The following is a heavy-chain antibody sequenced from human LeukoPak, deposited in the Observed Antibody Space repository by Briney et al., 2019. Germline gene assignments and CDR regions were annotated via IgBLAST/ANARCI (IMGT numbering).Heavy chain of an antibody. CDR3: AKDTYTVVNGDYFDY. CDR1: GFTFSTYG. V-gene: IGHV3-30*02. J-gene: IGHJ4*02. CDR2: IWYDGSKK. D-gene: IGHD4-23*01. Sequence: GGSLRLSCAASGFTFSTYGMHWVRQAPGKGLEWVAVIWYDGSKKYYADSVKGRFTISRDNSKNTLYLQMNSLRAEDTAVYYCAKDTYTVVNGDYFDYWGQGTLVTVSS.